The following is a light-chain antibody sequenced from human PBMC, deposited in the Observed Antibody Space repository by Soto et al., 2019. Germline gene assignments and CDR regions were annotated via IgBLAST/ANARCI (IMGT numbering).Light chain of an antibody. V-gene: IGKV3-20*01. J-gene: IGKJ4*01. CDR2: GAS. Sequence: EIVLTQSPGTLSLSPGERATLSCRASQSVSSTYLAWYQQKPGRAPSLLIYGASRRATGIPDWFSGSGSGTDFTLTISRLAPEDFAVYYCQQYERSPTTFGGGTKVEIK. CDR1: QSVSSTY. CDR3: QQYERSPTT.